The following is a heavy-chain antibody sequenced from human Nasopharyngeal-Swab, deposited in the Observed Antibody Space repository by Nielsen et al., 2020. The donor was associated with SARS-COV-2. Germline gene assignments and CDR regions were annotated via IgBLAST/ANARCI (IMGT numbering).Heavy chain of an antibody. CDR2: IYYRGSS. Sequence: SETLSLTCTVSGGSISSSSYYWGWIRQPPGKGLEWIGSIYYRGSSYYNPSLKSRVTISVDTSKNQFSLKLNSVTAADTAVYYCARHRYSSRWSWYFDYWGQGTLVTVSS. V-gene: IGHV4-39*01. J-gene: IGHJ4*02. CDR3: ARHRYSSRWSWYFDY. D-gene: IGHD6-13*01. CDR1: GGSISSSSYY.